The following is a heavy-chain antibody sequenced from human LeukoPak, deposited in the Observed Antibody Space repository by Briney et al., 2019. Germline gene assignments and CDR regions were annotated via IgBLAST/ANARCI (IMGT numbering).Heavy chain of an antibody. J-gene: IGHJ3*02. CDR1: GYTFTGYY. D-gene: IGHD1-26*01. CDR3: ARVSDRSYSEFWAFDI. CDR2: INPNSGGT. V-gene: IGHV1-2*02. Sequence: GASVKVSCKASGYTFTGYYMHWVRQAPGQGLEWMGWINPNSGGTNYAQKFQGRVTMTRDTSISTAYMELSRLRSDDTAVYYCARVSDRSYSEFWAFDIWGQGTMVTVPS.